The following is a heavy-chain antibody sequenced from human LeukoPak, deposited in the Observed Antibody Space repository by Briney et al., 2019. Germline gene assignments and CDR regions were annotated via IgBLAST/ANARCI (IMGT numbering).Heavy chain of an antibody. Sequence: SETLSFTCAVYGGSFSGYYWSWIRQPPGKGLEWIGEINHSGSTNYNPSLKSRVTISVDTSKNQFSLKLSSVTAADTAVYYCARGWYEGSWGQGTLVTVSS. J-gene: IGHJ5*02. CDR1: GGSFSGYY. CDR3: ARGWYEGS. CDR2: INHSGST. V-gene: IGHV4-34*01. D-gene: IGHD6-13*01.